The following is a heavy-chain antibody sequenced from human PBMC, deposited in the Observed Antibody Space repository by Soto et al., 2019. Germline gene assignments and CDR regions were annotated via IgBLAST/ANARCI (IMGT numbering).Heavy chain of an antibody. V-gene: IGHV4-59*12. J-gene: IGHJ3*02. D-gene: IGHD4-17*01. CDR3: GRDGYYGVTKDPFAI. CDR1: GGSISSYY. Sequence: SETLSLTTPVSGGSISSYYWSWIRHPPGKGQEWIGYIYYSGSPNYNTSLRSRVTISVDTSKNHSSLNPSSVTAATTAVSYSGRDGYYGVTKDPFAIWGQGTMVTVSS. CDR2: IYYSGSP.